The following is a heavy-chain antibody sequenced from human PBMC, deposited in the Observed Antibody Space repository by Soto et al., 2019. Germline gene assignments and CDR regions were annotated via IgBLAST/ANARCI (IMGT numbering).Heavy chain of an antibody. Sequence: GASVKVSCKASGYTFTSYYMHWVRQAPGQGLEWMGIINPSGGSTSYAQKFQGRVTMTRDTSTSTVYMELSSLRSEDTAVYYCAREPLSLGYCTNGVCYKNWFDPWGQGTLVTAPQ. J-gene: IGHJ5*02. V-gene: IGHV1-46*01. CDR3: AREPLSLGYCTNGVCYKNWFDP. D-gene: IGHD2-8*01. CDR2: INPSGGST. CDR1: GYTFTSYY.